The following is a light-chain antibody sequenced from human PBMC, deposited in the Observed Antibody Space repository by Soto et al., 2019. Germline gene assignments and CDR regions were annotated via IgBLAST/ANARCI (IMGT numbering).Light chain of an antibody. J-gene: IGKJ1*01. CDR2: DVS. CDR1: QSVSSSY. Sequence: EIVLTQSPGTLSLSPGERATLSCRSSQSVSSSYLAWYQHKPGQAPRLLIYDVSSRATGIPDRFSGSGSGTDLTLTISRMEPEALTVYYCQQYGSSPTFGQGTKVEIK. V-gene: IGKV3-20*01. CDR3: QQYGSSPT.